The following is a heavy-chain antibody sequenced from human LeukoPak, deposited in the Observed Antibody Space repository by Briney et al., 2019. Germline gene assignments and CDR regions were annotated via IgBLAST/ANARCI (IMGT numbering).Heavy chain of an antibody. V-gene: IGHV3-30*02. J-gene: IGHJ4*02. CDR1: GFTFSNYG. D-gene: IGHD3-16*01. Sequence: GGSLRLSCAASGFTFSNYGMQWVRQAPGKWLEWVSFIRYDGSNGYYADSVKGRFTVSRDNSKNTVYLQMNSLRAEDTAVYYCAKPQTTSGSYLDYWGQGTLVTVSS. CDR2: IRYDGSNG. CDR3: AKPQTTSGSYLDY.